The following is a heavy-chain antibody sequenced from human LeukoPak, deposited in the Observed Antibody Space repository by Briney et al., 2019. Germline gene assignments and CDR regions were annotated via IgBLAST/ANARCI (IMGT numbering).Heavy chain of an antibody. V-gene: IGHV3-11*01. CDR1: GFTFSDYY. CDR3: ARTREISGSSWFDP. CDR2: ISSSGSTI. D-gene: IGHD3-16*02. Sequence: GGSLRLSCAASGFTFSDYYMSWIRQAPGKGLEWVSYISSSGSTIYYADSVKGRFTISRDNAKNSLYLQMNSLRAEDTAVYYCARTREISGSSWFDPWGQGTLVTVSS. J-gene: IGHJ5*02.